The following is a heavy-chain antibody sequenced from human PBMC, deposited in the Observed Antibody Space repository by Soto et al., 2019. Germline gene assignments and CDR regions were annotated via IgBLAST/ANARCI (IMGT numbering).Heavy chain of an antibody. J-gene: IGHJ6*02. CDR2: ISSSSSYI. D-gene: IGHD6-13*01. V-gene: IGHV3-21*01. Sequence: GGSLRLSCAASGFTFSSYSMNWVRQAPGKGLEWVSSISSSSSYIYYADSVKGRFTISRDNAKNSLYLQMNSLRAEDTAVYYCARVLAFGNSSSWYGFFVYGMDVWGQGTTVTVSS. CDR3: ARVLAFGNSSSWYGFFVYGMDV. CDR1: GFTFSSYS.